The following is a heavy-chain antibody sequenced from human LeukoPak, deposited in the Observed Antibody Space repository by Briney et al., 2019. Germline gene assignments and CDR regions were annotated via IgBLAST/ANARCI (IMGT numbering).Heavy chain of an antibody. CDR3: ASFTSGDY. Sequence: GGSLRLSCAASGFTFSSYGMSWVRQAPGKGLEWVSSISSSSSYIYYADSVKGRFTISRDNAKNSLYLQMNSLRAEDTAVYYCASFTSGDYWGQGTLVTVSS. J-gene: IGHJ4*02. CDR2: ISSSSSYI. D-gene: IGHD3-16*01. CDR1: GFTFSSYG. V-gene: IGHV3-21*01.